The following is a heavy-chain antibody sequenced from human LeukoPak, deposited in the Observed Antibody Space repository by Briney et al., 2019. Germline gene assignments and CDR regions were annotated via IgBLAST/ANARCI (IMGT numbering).Heavy chain of an antibody. CDR1: GFTFSDYW. CDR3: ARDRGFSYGIDF. J-gene: IGHJ4*02. Sequence: PGESLRLSCAASGFTFSDYWMSWVRQAPGKGLEWVANIQQDGSEKYYVDSVKGRFTISRDNAKKSLFLQVGSLRGEDTAVYYCARDRGFSYGIDFWGQGTLVTVSS. V-gene: IGHV3-7*04. D-gene: IGHD5-18*01. CDR2: IQQDGSEK.